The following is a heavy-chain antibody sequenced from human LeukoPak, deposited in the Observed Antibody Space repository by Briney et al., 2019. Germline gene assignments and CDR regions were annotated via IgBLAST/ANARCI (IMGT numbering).Heavy chain of an antibody. Sequence: VKPXETLSLTCTVSDYAITGYYWGWIRQPPGKGLDWIGHLHYGGSTNYNPSLKSRVTISVDTSKNHFSLKLSSVTAAGTAVYYCARGYSTSWTYYFDYWGQGALVTVSS. J-gene: IGHJ4*02. V-gene: IGHV4-59*01. CDR3: ARGYSTSWTYYFDY. CDR2: LHYGGST. D-gene: IGHD6-13*01. CDR1: DYAITGYY.